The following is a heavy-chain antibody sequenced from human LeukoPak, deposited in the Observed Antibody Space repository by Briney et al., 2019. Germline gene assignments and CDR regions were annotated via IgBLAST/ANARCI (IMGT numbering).Heavy chain of an antibody. CDR3: ARDNPARDYYYGMDA. CDR2: VYIGGSP. CDR1: GDSMTIYY. Sequence: PSETLSLTCTVSGDSMTIYYWTWVRQPAGQGLEWIGRVYIGGSPNYNPALKSRVTMSLDTSKNQFSLKLASVTAADTAIYYCARDNPARDYYYGMDAWGQGTTVTVSS. J-gene: IGHJ6*02. V-gene: IGHV4-4*07.